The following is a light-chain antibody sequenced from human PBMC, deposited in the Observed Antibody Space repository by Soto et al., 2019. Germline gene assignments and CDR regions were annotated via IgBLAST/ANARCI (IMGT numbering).Light chain of an antibody. CDR3: SSYTSSNTRYV. CDR1: SSDVGGYNY. CDR2: VVT. V-gene: IGLV2-14*03. J-gene: IGLJ1*01. Sequence: QSALTQPASVSGSPGQSITISCTGTSSDVGGYNYVSWYQQHPGKAPKLMIYVVTNRPSGVSNRFSVSKSGNTASLTISGLQAEDEADYSCSSYTSSNTRYVFGPGTQVTVL.